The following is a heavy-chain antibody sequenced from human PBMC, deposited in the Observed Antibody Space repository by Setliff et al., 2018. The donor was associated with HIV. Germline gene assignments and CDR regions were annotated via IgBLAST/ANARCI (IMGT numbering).Heavy chain of an antibody. CDR1: GFIFNNYW. Sequence: LSLTCAVSGFIFNNYWMSWVRQAPGKGLEWVANINQDGSEKHYVDSVTGRFAISRDKSKNLLFLQMDNLRAEDTAVYYCARASRVRAHHDYSNYKGWFDPWGQGTLVTVSS. V-gene: IGHV3-7*01. CDR2: INQDGSEK. J-gene: IGHJ5*02. CDR3: ARASRVRAHHDYSNYKGWFDP. D-gene: IGHD4-4*01.